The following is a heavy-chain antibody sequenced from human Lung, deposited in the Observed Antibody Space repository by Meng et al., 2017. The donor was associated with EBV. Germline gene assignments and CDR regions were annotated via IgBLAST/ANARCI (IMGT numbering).Heavy chain of an antibody. CDR3: ARAVDTGYFDY. V-gene: IGHV4-31*01. CDR2: IYYSGST. Sequence: QVPLPEPGPGLVRASQPLSLTCTVSGDSISRGGYYWSWIRQHPGKSLEWIGYIYYSGSTYYNPSLKSLVSISVDTSNNQFSLKLSSVTAAGTAVYYCARAVDTGYFDYWGQGTLITVSS. J-gene: IGHJ4*02. CDR1: GDSISRGGYY. D-gene: IGHD5-18*01.